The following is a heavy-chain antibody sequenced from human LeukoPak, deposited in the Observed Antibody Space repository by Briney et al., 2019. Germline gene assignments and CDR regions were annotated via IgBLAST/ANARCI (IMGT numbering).Heavy chain of an antibody. CDR1: GYTFTSYY. CDR3: ARALYSSGGGWFFDY. CDR2: INPSGGST. V-gene: IGHV1-46*01. Sequence: GASVKVSCKASGYTFTSYYMHWVRQAPGQGLEWMGIINPSGGSTSYAQKFQGRVTMTRDTSTSTVYMELSSLRSEDTAVYYCARALYSSGGGWFFDYWGQGTLVTVSS. D-gene: IGHD6-19*01. J-gene: IGHJ4*02.